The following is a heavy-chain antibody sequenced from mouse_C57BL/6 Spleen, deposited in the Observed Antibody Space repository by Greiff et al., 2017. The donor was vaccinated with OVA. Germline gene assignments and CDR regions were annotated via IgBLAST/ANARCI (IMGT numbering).Heavy chain of an antibody. CDR3: ARWDWDKYAMDY. Sequence: VKLMESGAELARPGASVKLSCKASGYTFTSYGISWVKQRTGQGLEWIGEIYPRSGNTYYNEKFKGKATLTADKSSSTAYMELRSLTSEDSAVYFCARWDWDKYAMDYWGQGTSVTVSS. J-gene: IGHJ4*01. V-gene: IGHV1-81*01. CDR2: IYPRSGNT. CDR1: GYTFTSYG. D-gene: IGHD4-1*01.